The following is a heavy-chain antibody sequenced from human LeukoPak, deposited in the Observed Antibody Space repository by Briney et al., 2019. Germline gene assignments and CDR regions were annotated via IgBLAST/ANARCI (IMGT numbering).Heavy chain of an antibody. CDR1: GYTFTGYY. CDR3: ARVRTKVGDSCHQH. CDR2: INPNSGGT. D-gene: IGHD2-2*01. J-gene: IGHJ1*01. Sequence: GASVKVSCKASGYTFTGYYMHWVRQAPGQGLEWMGRINPNSGGTNYAQKFQGRVTMTRDKSISTAYMELSRLRSDDTAVYYCARVRTKVGDSCHQHWGQGTLVTVSS. V-gene: IGHV1-2*02.